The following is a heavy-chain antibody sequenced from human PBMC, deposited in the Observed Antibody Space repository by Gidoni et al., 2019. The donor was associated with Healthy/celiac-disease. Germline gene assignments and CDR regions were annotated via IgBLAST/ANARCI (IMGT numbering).Heavy chain of an antibody. Sequence: QVQLQESGPGLVKPSETLSLTCTVSGGSISSYYWSWIRQPPGKGLEWIGYIYYSGSTNYNPSLKSRVTISVDTSKNQFSLKLSSVTAADTAVYYCARHPSHYYDSSGYTAFDIWGQGTMVTVSS. CDR3: ARHPSHYYDSSGYTAFDI. D-gene: IGHD3-22*01. J-gene: IGHJ3*02. CDR2: IYYSGST. CDR1: GGSISSYY. V-gene: IGHV4-59*08.